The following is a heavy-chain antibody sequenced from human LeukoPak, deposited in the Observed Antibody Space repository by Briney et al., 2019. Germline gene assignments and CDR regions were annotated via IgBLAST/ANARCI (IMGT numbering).Heavy chain of an antibody. CDR1: GYTFTSYY. Sequence: GASVKVSCKASGYTFTSYYMHWVRQAPGRGLEWVGISNPSGGSTSYAQKFQGRVTMTRDTSTSTVCMELSSLRSEDTAVYYCARSVSNRGPNPWGQGTLVTVSS. D-gene: IGHD1-14*01. CDR3: ARSVSNRGPNP. CDR2: SNPSGGST. J-gene: IGHJ5*02. V-gene: IGHV1-46*01.